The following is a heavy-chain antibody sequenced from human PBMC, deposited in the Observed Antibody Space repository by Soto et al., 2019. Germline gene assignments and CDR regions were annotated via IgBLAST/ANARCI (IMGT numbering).Heavy chain of an antibody. CDR3: ARDHSSSWHDFDY. V-gene: IGHV1-18*01. CDR2: VSGYNGNT. Sequence: ASVKVSCKASGYTFTSYGINWLRQSPGQGLEWMGWVSGYNGNTNYAQKFQGRVTMTTDTSTSTAYMELRSLRSDDTAVYYCARDHSSSWHDFDYWGQGTLVTVSS. J-gene: IGHJ4*02. D-gene: IGHD6-13*01. CDR1: GYTFTSYG.